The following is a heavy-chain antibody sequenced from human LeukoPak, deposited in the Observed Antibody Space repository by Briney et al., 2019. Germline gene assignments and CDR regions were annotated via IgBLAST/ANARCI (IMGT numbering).Heavy chain of an antibody. Sequence: GGSLRLSCAASGFTFSSYGMSWVRQAPGRGLEWVSAISGSGGSTYYADSVKGRFTISRGNSKNTLYLQMNSLRAEDTAVYYCAKGLQVAVAVNFDYWGQGTLVTVSS. V-gene: IGHV3-23*01. D-gene: IGHD6-19*01. J-gene: IGHJ4*02. CDR2: ISGSGGST. CDR3: AKGLQVAVAVNFDY. CDR1: GFTFSSYG.